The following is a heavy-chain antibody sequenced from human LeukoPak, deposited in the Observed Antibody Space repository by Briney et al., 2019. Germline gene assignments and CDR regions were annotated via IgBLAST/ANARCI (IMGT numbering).Heavy chain of an antibody. Sequence: SETLSLTCTVSGVSMNNHYWSWIRQPPGRGLEWIGYIYDSETTNYNPSLKSRVTMSLDTSKNQFSLKLSSVTAADTALYYCATRPADSTWHGVFDYWSRGTLVTVFS. CDR1: GVSMNNHY. CDR2: IYDSETT. D-gene: IGHD6-13*01. V-gene: IGHV4-59*11. J-gene: IGHJ4*02. CDR3: ATRPADSTWHGVFDY.